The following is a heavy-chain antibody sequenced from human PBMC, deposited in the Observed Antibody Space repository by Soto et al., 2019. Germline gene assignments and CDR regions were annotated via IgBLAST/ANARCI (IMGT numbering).Heavy chain of an antibody. Sequence: GGSLRLSCAASGFTFSSYAMHWVRQAPGKGLEWVAVISYDGSNKYYADSVKGRFTISRDNSKNTLYLQMNSLRAEDTAVYYCARDLIGSNVVVVAATNSYYYYGMDVWGEGTTVTVAS. CDR3: ARDLIGSNVVVVAATNSYYYYGMDV. D-gene: IGHD2-15*01. V-gene: IGHV3-30-3*01. J-gene: IGHJ6*04. CDR1: GFTFSSYA. CDR2: ISYDGSNK.